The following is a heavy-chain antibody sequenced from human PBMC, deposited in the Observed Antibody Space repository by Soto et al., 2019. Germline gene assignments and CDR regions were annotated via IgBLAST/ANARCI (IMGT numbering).Heavy chain of an antibody. CDR2: ISYSGEST. CDR1: GFTFSSFG. CDR3: AKGWMYYDFWSDKPDY. V-gene: IGHV3-23*01. D-gene: IGHD3-3*01. J-gene: IGHJ4*02. Sequence: GGSLRLSCAASGFTFSSFGMSWVRQAPGKGLEWVSGISYSGESTYYADSVKGRFTISRDFSKNTLYLQMNSVRAEDTAVYYCAKGWMYYDFWSDKPDYWGQGTLVTVSS.